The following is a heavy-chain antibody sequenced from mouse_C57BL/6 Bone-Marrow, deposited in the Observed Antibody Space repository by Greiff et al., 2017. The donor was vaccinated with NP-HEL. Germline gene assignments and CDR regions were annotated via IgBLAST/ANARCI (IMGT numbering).Heavy chain of an antibody. CDR3: AREGYSSGSLNFDY. V-gene: IGHV3-6*01. CDR2: ISYDGSN. CDR1: GYSITSGYY. J-gene: IGHJ2*01. Sequence: EVQLVESGPGLVKPSQSLSLTCSVTGYSITSGYYWNWIRQFPGNKLEWMGYISYDGSNNYNPSLKNRISITRDTSKNQFFLKLNSVTTEDTATYYCAREGYSSGSLNFDYWGQGTTLTVSS. D-gene: IGHD3-2*02.